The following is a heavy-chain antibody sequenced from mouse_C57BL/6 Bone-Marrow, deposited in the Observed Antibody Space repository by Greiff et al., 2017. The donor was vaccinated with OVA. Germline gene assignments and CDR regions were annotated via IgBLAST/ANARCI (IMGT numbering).Heavy chain of an antibody. V-gene: IGHV14-3*01. CDR2: IDPANGNT. CDR1: GFNIKNTY. Sequence: VQLQQSVAELVRPGASVKLSCTASGFNIKNTYMHWVKQRPEQGLEWIGRIDPANGNTKYAPKFQGKATITADTSSNTAYLQLSSLTSEDTAIYYRATRSTVRLDYFDYWGQGTTLTVSS. J-gene: IGHJ2*01. CDR3: ATRSTVRLDYFDY. D-gene: IGHD1-1*01.